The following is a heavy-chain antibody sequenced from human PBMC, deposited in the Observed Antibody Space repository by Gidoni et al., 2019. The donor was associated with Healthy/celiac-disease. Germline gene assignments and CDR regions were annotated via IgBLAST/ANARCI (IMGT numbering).Heavy chain of an antibody. CDR2: IKSKT. CDR1: GFPFSNAW. Sequence: EVQLVESGGGLVKPGGSLRLSCAASGFPFSNAWMSWVRQAPGKGREWVGRIKSKTDYAAPVKGRFTISRDDSKNTLYLQMNSLKTEDTAVYYCTTETETMQYWGQGTLVTVSS. V-gene: IGHV3-15*01. CDR3: TTETETMQY. J-gene: IGHJ4*02.